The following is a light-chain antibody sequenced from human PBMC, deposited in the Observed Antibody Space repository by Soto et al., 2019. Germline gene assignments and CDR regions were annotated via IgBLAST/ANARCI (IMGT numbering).Light chain of an antibody. V-gene: IGKV3-20*01. CDR3: QQYGSSPGT. Sequence: EIVLTQSPGTLSSSPGARATLSCRASQSVTSNYLAWYQQKPGQAPRLLFFGASIRATGLPDRFGGGGSGTDFTLTISRLEPEDFAVYYCQQYGSSPGTFGQGTKVEIK. J-gene: IGKJ1*01. CDR1: QSVTSNY. CDR2: GAS.